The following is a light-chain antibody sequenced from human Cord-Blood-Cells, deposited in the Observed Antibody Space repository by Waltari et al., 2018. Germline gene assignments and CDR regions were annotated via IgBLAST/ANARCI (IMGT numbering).Light chain of an antibody. CDR2: KDS. Sequence: SYEPSPPPPVSVPPVPTPTITCPVDAVPKHYANWYQQKPGQAPVLVIYKDSERPSGIPERFSGSSSGKTVTLTSSGVQAEDEADYYRQSADSSGTYVVFGGGTKLTVL. V-gene: IGLV3-25*03. CDR1: AVPKHY. J-gene: IGLJ2*01. CDR3: QSADSSGTYVV.